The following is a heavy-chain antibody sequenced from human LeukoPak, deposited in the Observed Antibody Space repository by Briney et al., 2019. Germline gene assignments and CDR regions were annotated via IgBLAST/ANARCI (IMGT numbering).Heavy chain of an antibody. J-gene: IGHJ6*03. D-gene: IGHD3-3*01. CDR2: IYTSGST. CDR3: ARGSPWYYDFWSGYRPDYMDV. Sequence: PSETLSLTCTVSGGSISSYYWSWIRQPAGKGLEWIGRIYTSGSTNYSPSLKSRVTMSVDTSKNQFSLKLSSVTAADTAVYYCARGSPWYYDFWSGYRPDYMDVWGKGTTVTVSS. CDR1: GGSISSYY. V-gene: IGHV4-4*07.